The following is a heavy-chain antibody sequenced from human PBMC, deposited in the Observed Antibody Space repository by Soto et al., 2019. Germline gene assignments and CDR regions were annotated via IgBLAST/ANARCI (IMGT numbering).Heavy chain of an antibody. Sequence: KTSETLSLTCNVSGGSVNSISFYWGWIRQPPGKGLEWIGNVYYSGNAYYNPSLNSRVTISVDTSKNQFSLRLRSVTAADTAIYYCGRQSEYSSPSAPYYGMDVWGQGTTVTVSS. CDR2: VYYSGNA. J-gene: IGHJ6*02. D-gene: IGHD6-6*01. V-gene: IGHV4-39*01. CDR3: GRQSEYSSPSAPYYGMDV. CDR1: GGSVNSISFY.